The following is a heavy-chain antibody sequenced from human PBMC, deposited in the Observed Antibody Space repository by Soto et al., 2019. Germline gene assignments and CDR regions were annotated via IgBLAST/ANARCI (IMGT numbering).Heavy chain of an antibody. J-gene: IGHJ4*02. CDR3: ARAQDDYGDPGDFDY. D-gene: IGHD4-17*01. V-gene: IGHV4-39*01. Sequence: SETLSLTCTVSGGSISSSSYYWGWIRQPPGKGLEWIGSIYYSGCTYYNPSLKSRVTISVDTSKNQFSLKLSSVTAADTAVYYCARAQDDYGDPGDFDYWGQGTLVTVSS. CDR2: IYYSGCT. CDR1: GGSISSSSYY.